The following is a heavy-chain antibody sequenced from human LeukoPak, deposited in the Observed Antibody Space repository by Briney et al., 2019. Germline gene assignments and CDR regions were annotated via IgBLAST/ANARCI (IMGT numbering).Heavy chain of an antibody. D-gene: IGHD3-10*01. CDR2: ISAYNGNT. V-gene: IGHV1-18*04. Sequence: ASVKVSCKASGYTFTSYGISWVRQAPGQGVEWMGWISAYNGNTNYAQKLQGRVTMTTDTSTSTAYMELRSLRSDDTAVYYCARPISGSGSFGWFDPWGQGTLVTVSS. J-gene: IGHJ5*02. CDR1: GYTFTSYG. CDR3: ARPISGSGSFGWFDP.